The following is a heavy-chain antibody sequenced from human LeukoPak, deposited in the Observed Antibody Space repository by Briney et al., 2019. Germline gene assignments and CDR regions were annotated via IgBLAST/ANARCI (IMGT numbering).Heavy chain of an antibody. J-gene: IGHJ6*03. CDR1: GYTFTGYY. CDR2: INPNSGGT. Sequence: ASVKVSCKASGYTFTGYYMHWVRQAPGQGLEWMGRINPNSGGTNYAQKFQGRVTMTGDTSISTAYMELSRLRSDDTAVYYCARDGWIQLWLRNYYYMDVWGKETTVTVSS. CDR3: ARDGWIQLWLRNYYYMDV. V-gene: IGHV1-2*06. D-gene: IGHD5-18*01.